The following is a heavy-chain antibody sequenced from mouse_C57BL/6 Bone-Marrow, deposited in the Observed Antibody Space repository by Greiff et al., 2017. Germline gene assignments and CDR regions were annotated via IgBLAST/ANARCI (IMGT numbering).Heavy chain of an antibody. Sequence: VQLKESGPELVKPGASVKIPCKASGYTFTDYNMDWVKQSHGKSLEWIGDINPNNGGTTYNQKFKGKATLTVDKSSSTAYMELRSLTSEDTAVYYCARRASYDVNWYFDVWGTGTTVTVSS. J-gene: IGHJ1*03. CDR2: INPNNGGT. D-gene: IGHD2-12*01. CDR3: ARRASYDVNWYFDV. CDR1: GYTFTDYN. V-gene: IGHV1-18*01.